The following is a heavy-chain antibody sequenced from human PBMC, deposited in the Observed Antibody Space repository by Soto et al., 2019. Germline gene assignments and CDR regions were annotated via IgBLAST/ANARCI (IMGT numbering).Heavy chain of an antibody. J-gene: IGHJ3*02. CDR3: AIRPGYCSGGSCRPGAFDI. V-gene: IGHV4-4*07. D-gene: IGHD2-15*01. CDR1: GGSISSYY. CDR2: IYTSGST. Sequence: QVQLQESGPGLVKPSETLSLTCTVSGGSISSYYWSWIRQHAGKGLEWIGRIYTSGSTNYNPSLKSRVTMSVDTSKNQFSLKLSSVTAADTAVYYCAIRPGYCSGGSCRPGAFDIWGQGTMVTVSS.